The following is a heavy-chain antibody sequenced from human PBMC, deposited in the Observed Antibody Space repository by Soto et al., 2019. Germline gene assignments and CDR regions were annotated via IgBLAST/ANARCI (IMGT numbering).Heavy chain of an antibody. CDR3: AKGVGEYLGPVC. Sequence: EVQLLESGGGLVQPGGSLRLSCAASGFTFSSYAMSWVRQAPGKGLDWVSAISGSGGSTYYADSVKGRYTIPRDNSKNTLYLQMNSLRGEDTGVYYCAKGVGEYLGPVCWGQRTLVTVS. CDR1: GFTFSSYA. D-gene: IGHD4-17*01. CDR2: ISGSGGST. V-gene: IGHV3-23*01. J-gene: IGHJ4*02.